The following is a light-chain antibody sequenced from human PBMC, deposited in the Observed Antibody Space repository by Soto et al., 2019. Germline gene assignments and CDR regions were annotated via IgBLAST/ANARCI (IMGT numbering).Light chain of an antibody. CDR3: CSYRSTSTLV. CDR1: SSDIGAYKY. V-gene: IGLV2-14*01. J-gene: IGLJ2*01. CDR2: EVS. Sequence: QSVLTQPASVSGSPGQSVTISGTGTSSDIGAYKYVSWYQHHPGKSPRLMIYEVSNRPSGVSNRFSASKSGNTASLTISGLQAEDEADYYCCSYRSTSTLVFGGGTKVTVL.